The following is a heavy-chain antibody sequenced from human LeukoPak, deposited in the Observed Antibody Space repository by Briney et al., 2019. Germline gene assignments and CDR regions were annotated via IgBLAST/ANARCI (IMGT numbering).Heavy chain of an antibody. CDR3: ARDRPVIVAVPAANYDAFDI. V-gene: IGHV1-2*02. D-gene: IGHD2-2*01. J-gene: IGHJ3*02. CDR2: INPNSGGT. CDR1: GYTFTGYY. Sequence: ASVKVSCKASGYTFTGYYMHWVRQAPGQGLEWMGWINPNSGGTNYAQKFQGRVTMTRDTSISTAYMELSRLRSDDTAVYYCARDRPVIVAVPAANYDAFDIWGQGTMVTVSS.